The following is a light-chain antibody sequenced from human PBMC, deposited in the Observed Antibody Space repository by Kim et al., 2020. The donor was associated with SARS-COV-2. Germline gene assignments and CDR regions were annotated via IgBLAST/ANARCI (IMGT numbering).Light chain of an antibody. J-gene: IGLJ2*01. V-gene: IGLV1-40*01. CDR1: SSNIGTGYA. CDR3: QSYDSNLSGWI. Sequence: QRVTISCTGSSSNIGTGYAVHWYQQLPGTVPKLLIYANINRPSGVPDRFSASKSGTSASLAITGLQAEDEADYYCQSYDSNLSGWIFGGGTKLTVL. CDR2: ANI.